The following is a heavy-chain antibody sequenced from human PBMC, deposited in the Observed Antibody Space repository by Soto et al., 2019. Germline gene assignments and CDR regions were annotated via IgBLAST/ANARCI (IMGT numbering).Heavy chain of an antibody. CDR3: ARECVAPYGYYGMDV. CDR1: GYTFTRSG. CDR2: ISTYNGDT. D-gene: IGHD4-17*01. J-gene: IGHJ6*02. Sequence: QVQLVQSGAEVKKPGASVKVSCKASGYTFTRSGISWVRQAPGQGLEWMGWISTYNGDTNYEQTFQGRVTMTTDTSTSTVFMELRSLRSDDTAVYYCARECVAPYGYYGMDVWGQGTPVTVSS. V-gene: IGHV1-18*01.